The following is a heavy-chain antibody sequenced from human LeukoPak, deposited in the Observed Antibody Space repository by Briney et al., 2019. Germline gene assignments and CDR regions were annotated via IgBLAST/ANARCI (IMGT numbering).Heavy chain of an antibody. D-gene: IGHD6-6*01. Sequence: SETLSLTCTVSGGSISSGGYYWSWIRQHPGKGLEWIGYIYYSGSTYYNPSLKSRVTISVDTSKNQFSLKLGSVTAADTAVYYCARLSSTGAKRYYYYYYYMDVWGKGTTVTVSS. V-gene: IGHV4-31*03. CDR3: ARLSSTGAKRYYYYYYYMDV. J-gene: IGHJ6*03. CDR2: IYYSGST. CDR1: GGSISSGGYY.